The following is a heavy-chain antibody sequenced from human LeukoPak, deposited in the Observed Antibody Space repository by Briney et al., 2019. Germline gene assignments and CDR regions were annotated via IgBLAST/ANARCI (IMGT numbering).Heavy chain of an antibody. CDR2: ISAYNGHT. D-gene: IGHD3-9*01. V-gene: IGHV1-18*01. Sequence: GASVKVSCKASGYTFTSFGVTWVRQAPGQGLEWMGWISAYNGHTNYAQKLQGRVTMTTDTSTSTAYMELRSLRFDDTAIYYCAKDWHILTGRNCFDPWGQGTLVTVSS. J-gene: IGHJ5*02. CDR1: GYTFTSFG. CDR3: AKDWHILTGRNCFDP.